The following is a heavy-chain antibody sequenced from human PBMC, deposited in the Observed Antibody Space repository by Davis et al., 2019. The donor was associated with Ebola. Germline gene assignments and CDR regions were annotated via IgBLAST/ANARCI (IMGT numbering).Heavy chain of an antibody. CDR2: VRSHGSDD. J-gene: IGHJ5*02. CDR1: GFTFSSYD. D-gene: IGHD3-9*01. CDR3: ARGGGGYFDWLLYIEGNWFDP. V-gene: IGHV3-30*02. Sequence: GGSLRLSCAASGFTFSSYDMHWVRQAPGRGLEWVAFVRSHGSDDHYADSVKGRFIISRDNSKNTLNLQMNSLRPEDTAVYYCARGGGGYFDWLLYIEGNWFDPWGQGTLVTVSS.